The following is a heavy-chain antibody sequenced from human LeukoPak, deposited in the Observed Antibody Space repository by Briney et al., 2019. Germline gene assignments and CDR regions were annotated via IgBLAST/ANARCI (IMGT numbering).Heavy chain of an antibody. CDR3: ASGMRVGPNI. CDR1: GSTFGPYT. D-gene: IGHD1-26*01. J-gene: IGHJ4*02. CDR2: ISSSSDTI. V-gene: IGHV3-48*04. Sequence: GGSLRLSCAASGSTFGPYTMNWVRQAPGKGLEWVSYISSSSDTIYYADSVKGRFTISRDNAKNSLYLQMNSLRAEDTAVYYCASGMRVGPNIWGQGTLVTVSS.